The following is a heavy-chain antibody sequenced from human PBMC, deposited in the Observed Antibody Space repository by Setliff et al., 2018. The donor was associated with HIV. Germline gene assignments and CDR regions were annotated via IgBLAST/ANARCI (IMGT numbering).Heavy chain of an antibody. CDR1: GGSISSSNW. J-gene: IGHJ4*02. Sequence: SETLSLTCAVPGGSISSSNWWSWVRQPPGKGLEWVGEIYHSGSTNYNPSLKSRVTISVDKSKNQFSLKLSSVTAADTAVYYCAAERIHYYGSGSYLASNYWGQGTLVTVSS. CDR2: IYHSGST. CDR3: AAERIHYYGSGSYLASNY. V-gene: IGHV4-4*02. D-gene: IGHD3-10*01.